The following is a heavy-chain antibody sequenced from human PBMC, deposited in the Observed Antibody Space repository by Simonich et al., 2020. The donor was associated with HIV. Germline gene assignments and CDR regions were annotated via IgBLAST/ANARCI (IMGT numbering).Heavy chain of an antibody. V-gene: IGHV1-2*06. Sequence: QVQLVQSGAEVKKPGASVKVSCKASGYIFTGYYLHWVRQAPGQGLEWMGRINPDSGGKKYAQKCQDRVTMTRDTSINTAYMELSRLRSDDTAVYYCARDRSGYSYWDYWGQGTMVIVSS. CDR1: GYIFTGYY. D-gene: IGHD3-22*01. J-gene: IGHJ3*01. CDR2: INPDSGGK. CDR3: ARDRSGYSYWDY.